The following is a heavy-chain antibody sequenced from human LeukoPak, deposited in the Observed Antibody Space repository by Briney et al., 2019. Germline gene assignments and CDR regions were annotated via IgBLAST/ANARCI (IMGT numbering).Heavy chain of an antibody. CDR1: GDSITSYY. J-gene: IGHJ3*01. CDR2: IYNSGST. V-gene: IGHV4-59*08. Sequence: SETLSLTCTVSGDSITSYYWTWIRQPPGKGLEWIGYIYNSGSTNYNPSLKSRVTISLDTSKNQFSLHLTSVTAADTAVYFCARDDYGVFDAFDVWGQGTVVTVSS. D-gene: IGHD3-16*01. CDR3: ARDDYGVFDAFDV.